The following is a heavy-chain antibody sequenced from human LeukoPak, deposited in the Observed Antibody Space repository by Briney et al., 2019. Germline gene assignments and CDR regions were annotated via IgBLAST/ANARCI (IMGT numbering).Heavy chain of an antibody. CDR2: ITFTSSTI. D-gene: IGHD5-18*01. V-gene: IGHV3-48*01. CDR3: ARDLSGVTGYTYGRGIDY. J-gene: IGHJ4*02. Sequence: GESLRLSCAASGFTFSGSWMSWVRQAPGKGLEWVSYITFTSSTIHYADSVKGRFTISRDNAKSSLYLQMNSLRAEDTAVYYCARDLSGVTGYTYGRGIDYWGQGTLVTVSS. CDR1: GFTFSGSW.